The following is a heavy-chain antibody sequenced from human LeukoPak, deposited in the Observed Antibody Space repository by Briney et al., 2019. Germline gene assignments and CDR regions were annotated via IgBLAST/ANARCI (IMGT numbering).Heavy chain of an antibody. CDR1: GFTVSSNY. J-gene: IGHJ4*02. CDR3: ARMTTVTRVFDY. Sequence: GGSLRLSCAASGFTVSSNYMSWVRQAPGKGLEWVSVIYSGGSTYYADSVKGRFTISRDNSKNMLYLQMNSLRAEDTAVYYCARMTTVTRVFDYWGQGTLVTVSS. CDR2: IYSGGST. V-gene: IGHV3-53*01. D-gene: IGHD4-17*01.